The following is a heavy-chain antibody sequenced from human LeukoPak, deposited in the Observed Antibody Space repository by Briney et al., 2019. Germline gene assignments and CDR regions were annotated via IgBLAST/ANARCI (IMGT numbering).Heavy chain of an antibody. CDR3: ARRGGYYGSGSYYTSWFDP. Sequence: ASVKVSCKASGYTFTSYGISWVRQAPGQGLEWMGWISAYNGNTNYAQKLQGRVTMTTDTSTSTAYMELRSLRSDDTAVYYCARRGGYYGSGSYYTSWFDPWGQGTLVTVSS. D-gene: IGHD3-10*01. J-gene: IGHJ5*02. CDR1: GYTFTSYG. CDR2: ISAYNGNT. V-gene: IGHV1-18*01.